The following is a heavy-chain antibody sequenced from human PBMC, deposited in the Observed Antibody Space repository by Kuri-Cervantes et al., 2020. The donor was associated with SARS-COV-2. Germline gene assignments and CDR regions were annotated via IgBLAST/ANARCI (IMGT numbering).Heavy chain of an antibody. CDR2: VRGKANNYAT. Sequence: GGSLRLSCEVSGFLFSSSAIHWVRQGSGKGLEWVGRVRGKANNYATAYAASVKGRFTISRDDSKNMAYLQMNSLKTEDTAVYYCTTLIDYWGQGTLVTVSS. J-gene: IGHJ4*02. CDR1: GFLFSSSA. V-gene: IGHV3-73*01. CDR3: TTLIDY.